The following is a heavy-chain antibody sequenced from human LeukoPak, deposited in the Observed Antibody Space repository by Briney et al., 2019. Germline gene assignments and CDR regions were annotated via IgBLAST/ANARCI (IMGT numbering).Heavy chain of an antibody. CDR2: ISDDGSRQ. Sequence: GRSLRLSCAATGFTFSNYAIHWGRQAPGKGLEWVAFISDDGSRQHYADSVKGRFTISRDDSKNTLNLQMNSLRAEDTAVYYCVKDRTGTYTLDYWGQGTLVTVSS. V-gene: IGHV3-30-3*01. CDR3: VKDRTGTYTLDY. CDR1: GFTFSNYA. J-gene: IGHJ4*02. D-gene: IGHD3-10*01.